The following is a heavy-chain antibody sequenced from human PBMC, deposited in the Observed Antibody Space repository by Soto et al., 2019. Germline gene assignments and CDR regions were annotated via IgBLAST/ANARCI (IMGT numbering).Heavy chain of an antibody. D-gene: IGHD3-3*02. CDR2: IDPSDSYS. V-gene: IGHV5-10-1*01. Sequence: GESLKISCKASGYNFTTFWISWMRQVPGKGLEWMGRIDPSDSYSNYSPSFQGHITISADKSINTAYLHFSNLKASDTAVHYCARHFPLPTDLQFYYYYYYGVDVWGHGTAVTVSS. J-gene: IGHJ6*02. CDR1: GYNFTTFW. CDR3: ARHFPLPTDLQFYYYYYYGVDV.